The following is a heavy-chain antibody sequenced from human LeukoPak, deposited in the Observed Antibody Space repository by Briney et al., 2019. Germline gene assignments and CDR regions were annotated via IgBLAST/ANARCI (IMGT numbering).Heavy chain of an antibody. V-gene: IGHV5-51*01. CDR1: GYSFTSYW. D-gene: IGHD2-15*01. Sequence: GESLKISCKGSGYSFTSYWIGWVRQMPGKGLEWMGIIYPGDSDTRYSPSFQGQVTISADKSISTAYLQWSSLKASDTAMYYCARFGSGRRMSMIRAHWFDPWGQGTLVTVSS. CDR2: IYPGDSDT. J-gene: IGHJ5*02. CDR3: ARFGSGRRMSMIRAHWFDP.